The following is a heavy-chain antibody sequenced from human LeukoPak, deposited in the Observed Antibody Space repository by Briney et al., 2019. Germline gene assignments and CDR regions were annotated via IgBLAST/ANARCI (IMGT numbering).Heavy chain of an antibody. Sequence: GRSLRLSCAASGFTFSNNYMSWIRQTPGKGLEWVSYISSSSSYTNYADSVKGRFTISRDNANNSLYLQMNSLRAEDTAVYFCARGQEVTAIPAAYWGQGTLVTVSS. CDR3: ARGQEVTAIPAAY. V-gene: IGHV3-11*05. D-gene: IGHD2-21*02. CDR2: ISSSSSYT. J-gene: IGHJ4*02. CDR1: GFTFSNNY.